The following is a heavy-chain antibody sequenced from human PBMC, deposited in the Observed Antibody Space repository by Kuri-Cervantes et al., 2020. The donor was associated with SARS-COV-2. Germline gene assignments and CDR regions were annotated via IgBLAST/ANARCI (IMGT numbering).Heavy chain of an antibody. CDR3: ARVRIVVVTDAFDI. Sequence: LRLSCAASGFSFNGYWMGWVRQAPGKGLEWLGYIYYSGSTYYNPSLKSRVTISVDTSKNQFSLKLSSVTAADTAVYYCARVRIVVVTDAFDIWGQGTRVTVSS. J-gene: IGHJ3*02. CDR1: GFSFNGYW. D-gene: IGHD2-21*02. V-gene: IGHV4-31*02. CDR2: IYYSGST.